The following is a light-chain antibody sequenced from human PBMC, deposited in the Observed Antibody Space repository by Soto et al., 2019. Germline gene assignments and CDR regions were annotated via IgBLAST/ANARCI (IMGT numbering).Light chain of an antibody. CDR2: DAS. J-gene: IGKJ4*01. CDR1: QSVGSY. CDR3: QQRSDWPST. V-gene: IGKV3-11*01. Sequence: EIVLTQSPATLSLSPGDRATLSCRASQSVGSYLGWYQLSPGQAPRLLIYDASNRATGIPARFSGSGSGTHFTLPISSLEPEDFAVYYCQQRSDWPSTFGGGTKVEIK.